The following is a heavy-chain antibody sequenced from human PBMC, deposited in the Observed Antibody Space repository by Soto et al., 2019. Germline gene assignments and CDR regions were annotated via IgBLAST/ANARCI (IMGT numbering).Heavy chain of an antibody. CDR3: IQSRCGGDCLQSYASHYYYGMDV. J-gene: IGHJ6*02. CDR2: IYWDDDK. V-gene: IGHV2-5*02. D-gene: IGHD2-21*02. CDR1: GFSLSTSGVG. Sequence: QITLKESGPTLVKPTQTLTLTCTFSGFSLSTSGVGVGWIRQPPGQALEWLALIYWDDDKRYSPSLRSRLTISKDTSKNPVVLTMTNMDPVDTATYYCIQSRCGGDCLQSYASHYYYGMDVWGQGTTVTVSS.